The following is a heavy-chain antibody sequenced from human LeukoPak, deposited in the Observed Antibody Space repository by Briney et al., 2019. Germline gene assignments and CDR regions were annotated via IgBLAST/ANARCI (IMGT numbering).Heavy chain of an antibody. CDR2: INTNTGNP. D-gene: IGHD3-9*01. CDR3: VCFDCGDY. Sequence: ASVKVSCKASGYTITSYAMSWVRQASGQGLEWMGWINTNTGNPTYAQGFTGRFVFSLDTSVSTAYLQISSLKAEDTAVYYCVCFDCGDYWGQGTLVTVSS. V-gene: IGHV7-4-1*02. CDR1: GYTITSYA. J-gene: IGHJ4*02.